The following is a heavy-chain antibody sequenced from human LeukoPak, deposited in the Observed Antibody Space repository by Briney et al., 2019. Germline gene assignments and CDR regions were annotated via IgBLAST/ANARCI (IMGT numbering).Heavy chain of an antibody. CDR2: INHSGST. J-gene: IGHJ4*02. Sequence: SETLSLTCAVYGGSFSGYYWSWIRQPPGKGLEWIGEINHSGSTNYNPSLKSRVTISVDTSKNQFSLKLSSVTAADTAVYYCTRLPLDYSLDHWGQGTPVSVSS. CDR1: GGSFSGYY. CDR3: TRLPLDYSLDH. D-gene: IGHD4-11*01. V-gene: IGHV4-34*01.